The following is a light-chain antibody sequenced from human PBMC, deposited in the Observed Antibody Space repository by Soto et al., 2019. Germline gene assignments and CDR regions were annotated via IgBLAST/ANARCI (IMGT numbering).Light chain of an antibody. Sequence: EVVLTHSPATLSVSPGEGATLSCRASQSVRRNLAWYQQRPGQVPRLLIYDSSTRATGIPARFSGSGSGTEFTLTISCLQSEDFAVYYCQQYNNWPITFGQGTRLDI. CDR1: QSVRRN. V-gene: IGKV3-15*01. CDR3: QQYNNWPIT. CDR2: DSS. J-gene: IGKJ5*01.